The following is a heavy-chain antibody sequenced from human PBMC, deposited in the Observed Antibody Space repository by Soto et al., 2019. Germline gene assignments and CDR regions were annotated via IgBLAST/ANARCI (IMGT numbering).Heavy chain of an antibody. D-gene: IGHD1-26*01. CDR2: IKSKTDGGTT. Sequence: WGSLRLSCAASGFTFSNAWMSWVRQAPGKGLEWVGRIKSKTDGGTTDYAAPVKGRFTISRDDSKNTLYLQMNSLKTEDTAVYYCTTLSGSYYVEGYWGQGTLVTVSS. J-gene: IGHJ4*02. CDR3: TTLSGSYYVEGY. V-gene: IGHV3-15*01. CDR1: GFTFSNAW.